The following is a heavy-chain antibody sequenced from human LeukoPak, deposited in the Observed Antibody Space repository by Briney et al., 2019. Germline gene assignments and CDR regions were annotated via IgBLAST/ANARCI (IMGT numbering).Heavy chain of an antibody. CDR3: ARVQPHYYDSSGYPPDY. CDR2: ISSSGSTI. J-gene: IGHJ4*02. CDR1: GFTFSSNG. D-gene: IGHD3-22*01. Sequence: GGSLRLSCAASGFTFSSNGMHWVRQTPGKGLEWVSYISSSGSTIYYADSVKGRFTISRDNAKNSLYLQMNSLRAEDTAVYYCARVQPHYYDSSGYPPDYWGQGTLVTVSS. V-gene: IGHV3-48*04.